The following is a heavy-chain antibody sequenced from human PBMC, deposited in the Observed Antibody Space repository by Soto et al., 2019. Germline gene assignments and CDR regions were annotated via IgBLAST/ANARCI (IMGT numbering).Heavy chain of an antibody. CDR1: GGSISSGGYS. Sequence: PSETLSLTCAVSGGSISSGGYSWSWIRQPPGKGLEWIGYIYHSGSTYYNPSLKSRVTISVDRSKNQFSLKLSSVTAADTAVYYCARGNYTYYDFWSGYPTHWADPRDYYGMDVWGQGTTVTVSS. V-gene: IGHV4-30-2*01. CDR2: IYHSGST. D-gene: IGHD3-3*01. CDR3: ARGNYTYYDFWSGYPTHWADPRDYYGMDV. J-gene: IGHJ6*02.